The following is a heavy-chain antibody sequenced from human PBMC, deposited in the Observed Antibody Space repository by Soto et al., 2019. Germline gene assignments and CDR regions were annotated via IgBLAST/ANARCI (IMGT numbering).Heavy chain of an antibody. Sequence: PSETLSLTCTVSGGSISSYYWSWIRQPQGKGLEWIGYIYYSGGTNYNPSLKSRVTISVDTSKNQFSLKLSSVTAADTAVYYCARVNIAAVNTRWFDPWGQGTLVTVSS. CDR3: ARVNIAAVNTRWFDP. D-gene: IGHD6-13*01. CDR2: IYYSGGT. CDR1: GGSISSYY. J-gene: IGHJ5*02. V-gene: IGHV4-59*01.